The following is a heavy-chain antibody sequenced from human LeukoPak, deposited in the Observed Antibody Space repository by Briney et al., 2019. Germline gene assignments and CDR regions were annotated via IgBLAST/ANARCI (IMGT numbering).Heavy chain of an antibody. J-gene: IGHJ5*02. D-gene: IGHD3-10*01. CDR3: AREKTLLWFGESRFDP. CDR1: GFAISRNF. V-gene: IGHV4-34*01. CDR2: INHSGST. Sequence: GSLRLSCAASGFAISRNFMTWIRQPPGKGLEWIGEINHSGSTNYNPSLKSRVTISVDTSKNQFSLKLSSVTAADTAVYYCAREKTLLWFGESRFDPWGQGTLVTVSS.